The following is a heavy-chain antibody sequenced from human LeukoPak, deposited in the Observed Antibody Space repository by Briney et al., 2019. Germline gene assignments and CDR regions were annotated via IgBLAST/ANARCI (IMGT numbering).Heavy chain of an antibody. Sequence: GASLRLSCAAPGFTFSTYAMSWVRQAPGKGLEWVSGISDSGGSTYYADSVKGRFTISRDNSKNTLYLQMNSLRAEDTAVYYCAKGNIWFGEKYGMDVWGQGTTVTVSS. CDR1: GFTFSTYA. J-gene: IGHJ6*02. CDR2: ISDSGGST. CDR3: AKGNIWFGEKYGMDV. D-gene: IGHD3-10*01. V-gene: IGHV3-23*01.